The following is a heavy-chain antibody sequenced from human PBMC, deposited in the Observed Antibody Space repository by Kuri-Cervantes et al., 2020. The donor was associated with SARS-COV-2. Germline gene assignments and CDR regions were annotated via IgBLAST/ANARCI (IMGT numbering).Heavy chain of an antibody. V-gene: IGHV1-2*02. CDR2: INPNSGGT. D-gene: IGHD3-16*01. CDR3: SRSHPCNCFWGIYIGGWDTFDI. CDR1: GYTFTGYY. J-gene: IGHJ3*02. Sequence: ASVKVSCKASGYTFTGYYMHWVRQAPGQGLEWMGWINPNSGGTNFAQKSQGRVTMTRDTSISTVYMELTRLSSDDTAVYYCSRSHPCNCFWGIYIGGWDTFDIWGQGTMVTVSS.